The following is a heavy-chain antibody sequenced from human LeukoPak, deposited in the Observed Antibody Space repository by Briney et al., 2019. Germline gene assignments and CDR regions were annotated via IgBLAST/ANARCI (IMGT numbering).Heavy chain of an antibody. Sequence: GGSLRLSCAASGFTFSSYGMHWVRQAPGKGLEWVAVIWYDGSNKYYADSVKGRFTISRDNSKNTLYLQMNSLRAEDTAVYYCAKDGSLKAITYMDVWGKGTPVTVSS. V-gene: IGHV3-33*06. CDR2: IWYDGSNK. CDR1: GFTFSSYG. J-gene: IGHJ6*03. D-gene: IGHD1-26*01. CDR3: AKDGSLKAITYMDV.